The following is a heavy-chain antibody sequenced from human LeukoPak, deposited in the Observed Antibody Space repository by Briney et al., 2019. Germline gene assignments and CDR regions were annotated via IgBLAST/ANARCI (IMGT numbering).Heavy chain of an antibody. D-gene: IGHD6-19*01. J-gene: IGHJ4*02. CDR2: IYHSGST. CDR1: GGSISSSNW. CDR3: ARCQGYTIGYDY. Sequence: SETLSLTCAVSGGSISSSNWWNWVRQPPGKGLEWIGEIYHSGSTNYNPSLKSRVTISVGKSKNQFSLKLSSVTAADTAVYYCARCQGYTIGYDYWGQGALVTVSS. V-gene: IGHV4-4*02.